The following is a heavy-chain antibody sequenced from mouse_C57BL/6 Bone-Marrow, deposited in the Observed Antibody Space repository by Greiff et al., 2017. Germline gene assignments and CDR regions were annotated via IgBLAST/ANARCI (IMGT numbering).Heavy chain of an antibody. CDR2: ISSGSSTI. CDR1: GFTFSDYG. CDR3: ARLISPYYYGSSDPFAY. V-gene: IGHV5-17*01. J-gene: IGHJ3*01. Sequence: EVKLVESGGGLVKPGGSLKLSCAASGFTFSDYGMHWVRQAPEKGLEWVAYISSGSSTIYYADTVKGRFPISRANAKNTLFLQMTSLRSEDTAMYYCARLISPYYYGSSDPFAYWGQGTLVTVSA. D-gene: IGHD1-1*01.